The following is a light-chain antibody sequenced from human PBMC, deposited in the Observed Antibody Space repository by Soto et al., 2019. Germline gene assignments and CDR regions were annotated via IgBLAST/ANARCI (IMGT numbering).Light chain of an antibody. CDR1: QSVSSY. J-gene: IGKJ1*01. V-gene: IGKV3-11*01. CDR3: QQRSNWPT. CDR2: DAS. Sequence: EIVLTQSPATLSLSPGERATLSCRASQSVSSYLAWYQQKPGQAPRLLIYDASNRATGITARFSGSGSGTDFTLTISSLEPEDFAVYYCQQRSNWPTFGQGTKVAIK.